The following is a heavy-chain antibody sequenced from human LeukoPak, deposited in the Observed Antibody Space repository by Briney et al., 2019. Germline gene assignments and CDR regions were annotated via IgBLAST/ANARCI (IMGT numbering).Heavy chain of an antibody. D-gene: IGHD6-13*01. CDR3: ARGLGSSWYPYYYMDV. CDR2: INPNSGGT. Sequence: ASVKVSCKASGYTFTGYYMHWVRQAPGQGLEWMGWINPNSGGTNYAQKFQGRVTMTRDTSTSTAYMELSRLRSDDTAVYYCARGLGSSWYPYYYMDVWGKGTTVTVSS. J-gene: IGHJ6*03. V-gene: IGHV1-2*02. CDR1: GYTFTGYY.